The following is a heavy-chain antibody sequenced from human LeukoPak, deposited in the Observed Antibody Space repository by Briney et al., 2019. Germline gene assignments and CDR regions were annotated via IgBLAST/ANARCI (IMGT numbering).Heavy chain of an antibody. CDR1: GGSISSSNW. V-gene: IGHV4-4*02. CDR2: IYHSGST. D-gene: IGHD6-13*01. J-gene: IGHJ6*02. CDR3: ARVAAAGTYVYYYYGMDV. Sequence: SETLSLTCAVSGGSISSSNWWSWVRQPPGKGLEWIGEIYHSGSTNYNPSLKSRVTMSVDKSKNQFSLKLSSVTAADTAVYYCARVAAAGTYVYYYYGMDVWGQGTTVTVSS.